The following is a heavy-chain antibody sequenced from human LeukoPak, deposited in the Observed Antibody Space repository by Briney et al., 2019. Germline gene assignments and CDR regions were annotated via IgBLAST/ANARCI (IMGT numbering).Heavy chain of an antibody. CDR1: GYTFTGYY. J-gene: IGHJ4*02. CDR3: ARVLTRYYGSGSYSY. CDR2: INPNSGGT. D-gene: IGHD3-10*01. Sequence: ASVKVSCKASGYTFTGYYMHWVRQAPGQGLEWMGWINPNSGGTNYAQKFQGRVTMTRNTSISTAYMELSSPRSEDTAVYYCARVLTRYYGSGSYSYWGQGTLVTVSS. V-gene: IGHV1-2*02.